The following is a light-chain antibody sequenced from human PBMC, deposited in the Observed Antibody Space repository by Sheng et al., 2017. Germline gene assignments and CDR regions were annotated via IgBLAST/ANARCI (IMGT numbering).Light chain of an antibody. V-gene: IGKV3-11*01. CDR1: QSVDKY. Sequence: ETVLTQSPATLSLSPGERATLSCRASQSVDKYLAWYQQKPGQPPRLLIYDAFERATGIPARFSGSGSGTDFTLTISSLEPEDFATYYCQQYYSTVAITFGPGTKVDI. J-gene: IGKJ3*01. CDR3: QQYYSTVAIT. CDR2: DAF.